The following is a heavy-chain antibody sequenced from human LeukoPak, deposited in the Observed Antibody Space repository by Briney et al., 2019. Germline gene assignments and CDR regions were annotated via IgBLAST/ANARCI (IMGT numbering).Heavy chain of an antibody. CDR2: IDHHGRT. CDR1: RASFTDYF. D-gene: IGHD3-10*01. V-gene: IGHV4-59*13. J-gene: IGHJ4*02. CDR3: ATLDGSGTSCEY. Sequence: PSETLSLTCVVSRASFTDYFWTWMRQSPGGGLEWIGYIDHHGRTNYNSSLEGRVTISIDTSKNEFSLKLSSVTAADTAAYYCATLDGSGTSCEYWGQGVLVTVSS.